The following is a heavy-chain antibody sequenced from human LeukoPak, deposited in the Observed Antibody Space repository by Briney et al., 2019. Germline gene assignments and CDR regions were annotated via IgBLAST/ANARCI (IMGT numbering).Heavy chain of an antibody. D-gene: IGHD5-18*01. CDR3: ATFAGEYSYGWSMIDY. Sequence: PSETLSLTCAVYGGSLSGSYWSWIRQPPGKGLEWIGEINHSGSANYNPSLKSRVTISVDTSKNQFSLKLSSVTAADTAVYYCATFAGEYSYGWSMIDYWGQGTLVTVSS. CDR2: INHSGSA. V-gene: IGHV4-34*01. CDR1: GGSLSGSY. J-gene: IGHJ4*02.